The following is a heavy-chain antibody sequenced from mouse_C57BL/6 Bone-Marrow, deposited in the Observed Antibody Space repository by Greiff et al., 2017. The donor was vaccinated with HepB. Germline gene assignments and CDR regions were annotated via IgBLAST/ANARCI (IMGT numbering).Heavy chain of an antibody. D-gene: IGHD2-1*01. CDR1: GFTFSDYY. J-gene: IGHJ3*01. V-gene: IGHV5-12*01. CDR2: ISNGGGST. CDR3: ARQRDYGNFWFAY. Sequence: EVKLVESGGGLVQPGGSLKLSCAASGFTFSDYYMYWVRQTPEKRLEWVAYISNGGGSTYYPDTVKGRFTISRDNAKNTLYLQMSRLKSEDTAMYYCARQRDYGNFWFAYWGQGTLVTVSA.